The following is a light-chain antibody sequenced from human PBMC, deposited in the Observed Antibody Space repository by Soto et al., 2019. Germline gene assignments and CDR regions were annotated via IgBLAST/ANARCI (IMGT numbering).Light chain of an antibody. CDR3: QSYDTSLNVWL. J-gene: IGLJ2*01. CDR1: SSNIGAEYE. V-gene: IGLV1-40*01. Sequence: QSVLTQPPSVSGAPGPRVTISCSGSSSNIGAEYEVHWYQQLPGTAPKLLIYRNNNRPSGVPDRFSASRSGTSASLAITRLQDDDEADYFCQSYDTSLNVWLFGGGTKLTVL. CDR2: RNN.